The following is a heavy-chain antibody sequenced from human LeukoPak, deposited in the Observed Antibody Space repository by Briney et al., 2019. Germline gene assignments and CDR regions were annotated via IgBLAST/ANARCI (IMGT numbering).Heavy chain of an antibody. V-gene: IGHV3-21*01. D-gene: IGHD5-18*01. CDR1: GFTFSNYA. CDR3: ARADGYSYDYYYMDV. J-gene: IGHJ6*03. CDR2: ISSSSYI. Sequence: PGGSLRLSCGASGFTFSNYALSWVRQAPGKGLEWVSSISSSSYIYYADSVKGRFTISRDNAKNSLYLQMNSLRAEDTAVYYCARADGYSYDYYYMDVWGKGTTVTVSS.